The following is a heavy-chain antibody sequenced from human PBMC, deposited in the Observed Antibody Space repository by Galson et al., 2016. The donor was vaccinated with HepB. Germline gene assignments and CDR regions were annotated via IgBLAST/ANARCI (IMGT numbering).Heavy chain of an antibody. V-gene: IGHV5-10-1*01. CDR3: ARQGRYHFESKGDY. D-gene: IGHD3-3*02. J-gene: IGHJ4*02. CDR2: IDPSAYDT. CDR1: GYTFTTYW. Sequence: QSGAEVKKPGESLKIFCKASGYTFTTYWITWVRQVPGKGLEWVGSIDPSAYDTNYNPSLFGQVPISTDRSISTAYLQWSSLKAWDSAIYYCARQGRYHFESKGDYWGPGTLVTVSS.